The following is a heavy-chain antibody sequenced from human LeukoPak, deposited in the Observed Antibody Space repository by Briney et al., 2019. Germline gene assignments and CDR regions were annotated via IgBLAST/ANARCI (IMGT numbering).Heavy chain of an antibody. Sequence: ASVKVSCKASGGTFSSYAISWVRQAPGQGLEWMGRIIPILGIANYAQKFQGRVTITADKSTSTAYMELSSLRPEDTAVYYCAGDSSGWYQPFDYWGQGTLVTVSS. CDR3: AGDSSGWYQPFDY. CDR2: IIPILGIA. CDR1: GGTFSSYA. J-gene: IGHJ4*02. D-gene: IGHD6-19*01. V-gene: IGHV1-69*04.